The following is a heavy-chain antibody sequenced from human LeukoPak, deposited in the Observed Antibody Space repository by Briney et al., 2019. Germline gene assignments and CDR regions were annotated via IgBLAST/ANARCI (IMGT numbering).Heavy chain of an antibody. CDR3: ATDPRFFDAFDI. Sequence: ASVKVSFKVSGYTLTELSMHWVRQAPGKGLEWMGGFDPEDGETIYAQKFQGRVTMTEDTSTDTAYMELSSLRSEDTAVYYCATDPRFFDAFDIWGQGTMVTVSS. V-gene: IGHV1-24*01. CDR1: GYTLTELS. J-gene: IGHJ3*02. D-gene: IGHD3-3*01. CDR2: FDPEDGET.